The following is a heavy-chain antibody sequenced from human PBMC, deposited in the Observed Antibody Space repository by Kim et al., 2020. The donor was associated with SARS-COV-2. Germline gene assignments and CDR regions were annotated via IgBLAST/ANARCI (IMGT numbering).Heavy chain of an antibody. V-gene: IGHV6-1*01. Sequence: SQTLSLTCAISGDSVSSNSAAWNWIRQSPSRGLEWLGRTYYRSKWYNDYAVSVKSRITINPDTSKNQFSLQLNSVTPEDTAVYYCARDQYYYDSSGYYWQTYYFDYWGQGTLVTVSS. CDR3: ARDQYYYDSSGYYWQTYYFDY. D-gene: IGHD3-22*01. CDR1: GDSVSSNSAA. CDR2: TYYRSKWYN. J-gene: IGHJ4*02.